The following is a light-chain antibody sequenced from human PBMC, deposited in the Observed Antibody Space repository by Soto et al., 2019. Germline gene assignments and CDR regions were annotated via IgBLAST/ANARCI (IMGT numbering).Light chain of an antibody. V-gene: IGKV3-15*01. J-gene: IGKJ1*01. CDR2: GAS. CDR1: QSVSTN. CDR3: QQYDDWFRT. Sequence: VVMTQSPATLSVSAGESATLSCRASQSVSTNLPWYQQKPGQAPRLLIYGASARAAGISDRFSGSGSGTEFTLTISRLQSEDFAVYYCQQYDDWFRTFGQGTKVDIK.